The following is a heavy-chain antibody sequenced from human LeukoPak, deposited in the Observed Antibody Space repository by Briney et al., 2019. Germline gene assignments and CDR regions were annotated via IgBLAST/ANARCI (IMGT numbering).Heavy chain of an antibody. D-gene: IGHD2-21*02. CDR2: IYPGDSDT. J-gene: IGHJ4*02. CDR1: GYSFTSYW. Sequence: GESLKISCKGSGYSFTSYWIGWVRQMPGKGLECMGIIYPGDSDTRYSPSFQGQVTISADKSISTAYLQWSSLKASDTAMYYCARRPYCGGDCYPMESDYWGQGTLVTVSS. CDR3: ARRPYCGGDCYPMESDY. V-gene: IGHV5-51*01.